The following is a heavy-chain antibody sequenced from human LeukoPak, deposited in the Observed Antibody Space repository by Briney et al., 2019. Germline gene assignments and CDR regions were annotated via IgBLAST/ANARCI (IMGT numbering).Heavy chain of an antibody. CDR1: GFTFSSYG. Sequence: PGGSLRLSCAASGFTFSSYGMSWVRQAPGKGLEWVSAISGGGGSTYYADSVKGRFTISRDDSKNTLYLQMNSLRAEDTAVYYCAKGATYYYDSSGDYWGQGTLVTVSS. CDR2: ISGGGGST. D-gene: IGHD3-22*01. V-gene: IGHV3-23*01. J-gene: IGHJ4*02. CDR3: AKGATYYYDSSGDY.